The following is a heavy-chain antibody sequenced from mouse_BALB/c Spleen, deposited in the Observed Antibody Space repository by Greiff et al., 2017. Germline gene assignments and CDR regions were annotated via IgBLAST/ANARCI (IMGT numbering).Heavy chain of an antibody. V-gene: IGHV14-3*02. CDR2: IDPANGNT. CDR1: GFNIKDTY. J-gene: IGHJ3*01. Sequence: EVQLQQSGAELVKPGASVKLSCTASGFNIKDTYMHWVKQRPEQGLEWIGRIDPANGNTKYDPKFQGKATITADTSSNTAYLQLSSLTSEDTAVYYCATSTARATFAYWGQGTLVTVSA. CDR3: ATSTARATFAY. D-gene: IGHD3-2*01.